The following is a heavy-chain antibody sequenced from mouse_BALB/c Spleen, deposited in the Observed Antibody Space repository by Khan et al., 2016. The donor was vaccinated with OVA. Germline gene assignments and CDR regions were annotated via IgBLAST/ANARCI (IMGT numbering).Heavy chain of an antibody. V-gene: IGHV3-8*02. J-gene: IGHJ3*01. D-gene: IGHD2-14*01. CDR3: TRSTYRYAFAY. CDR2: MIYSGNT. CDR1: GDSITSGY. Sequence: EVQLVESGPSLVKPSQTLSLTCSVTGDSITSGYWSWIRKFLGNKLEYMGYMIYSGNTYYNPSPNSRISITRHTSTNQYYLQLNSVTTEDTASYYCTRSTYRYAFAYWGQGTLVTVSA.